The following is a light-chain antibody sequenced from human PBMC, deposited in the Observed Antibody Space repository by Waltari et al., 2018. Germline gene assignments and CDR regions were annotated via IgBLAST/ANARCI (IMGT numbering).Light chain of an antibody. Sequence: QSAPTQPASVSGSLGQPITISCTGANSDVGTYNLVSWYQQHPGKAPKLMIYEGSKRPSGVSNRFSGSQSGNTASLTISGLQAEDDGDYYCCSYAGSSTYVLFGGGTKLTVL. V-gene: IGLV2-23*01. CDR2: EGS. J-gene: IGLJ2*01. CDR3: CSYAGSSTYVL. CDR1: NSDVGTYNL.